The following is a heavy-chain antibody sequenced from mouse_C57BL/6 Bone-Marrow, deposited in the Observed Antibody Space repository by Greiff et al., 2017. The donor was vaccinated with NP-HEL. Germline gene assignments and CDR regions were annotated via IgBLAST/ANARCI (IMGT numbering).Heavy chain of an antibody. Sequence: EVQLLESGTVLVRPGASVKMSCKTSGYTFTSYWMHWVKQRPGQGLEWIGAIYPGNGDTRYNQKFKGKATLTAVTSASTAYMQLSSLTYEDSAVYCCTHAVAPYYFDDWGKGTTVTVSS. J-gene: IGHJ2*01. CDR1: GYTFTSYW. CDR2: IYPGNGDT. D-gene: IGHD1-1*01. CDR3: THAVAPYYFDD. V-gene: IGHV1-5*01.